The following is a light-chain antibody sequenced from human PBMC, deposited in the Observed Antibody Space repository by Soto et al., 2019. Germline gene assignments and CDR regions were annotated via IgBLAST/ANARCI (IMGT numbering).Light chain of an antibody. Sequence: QSVLTQPRSVSGSPGQSVTISCTGTSSDVGSYNYVSWYQQPPGKAPKLMIYDVSKRPSGVPDRFSGSKSDNTASLTISGPQAEDEADYYCCSYAGSYTYVFGTGTKLTVL. CDR2: DVS. J-gene: IGLJ1*01. CDR1: SSDVGSYNY. V-gene: IGLV2-11*01. CDR3: CSYAGSYTYV.